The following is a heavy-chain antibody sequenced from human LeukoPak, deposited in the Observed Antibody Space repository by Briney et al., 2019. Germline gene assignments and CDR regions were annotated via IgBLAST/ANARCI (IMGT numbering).Heavy chain of an antibody. J-gene: IGHJ4*02. CDR3: ARGAYTAMVPFDY. D-gene: IGHD5-18*01. CDR1: GGTFSSYA. CDR2: ITPIFGTA. Sequence: SVKVSCKASGGTFSSYAISWVRQAPGQGLEWMGGITPIFGTANYAQKFQGRVTITADESTSTAYMELSSLRSEDTAVYYCARGAYTAMVPFDYWGQGTLVTVSS. V-gene: IGHV1-69*01.